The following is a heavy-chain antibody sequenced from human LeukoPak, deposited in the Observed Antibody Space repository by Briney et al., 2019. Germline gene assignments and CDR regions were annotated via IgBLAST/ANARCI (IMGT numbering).Heavy chain of an antibody. D-gene: IGHD4-17*01. J-gene: IGHJ3*02. CDR1: GFTFSSYA. V-gene: IGHV3-30-3*01. CDR2: ISYDGSNK. Sequence: GGSLRLSCAASGFTFSSYAMHWVRQAPGKGLEWVAVISYDGSNKYYADSVKGRLTISRDNSKNTLYLQMNSLRAEDTAVYYCARVGGTVTYDAFDIWGQGTMVTVSS. CDR3: ARVGGTVTYDAFDI.